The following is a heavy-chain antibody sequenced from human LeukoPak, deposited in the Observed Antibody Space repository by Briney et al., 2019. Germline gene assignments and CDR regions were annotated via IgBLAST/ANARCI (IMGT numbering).Heavy chain of an antibody. V-gene: IGHV3-30*18. CDR2: ISYDGSNK. CDR1: GFTFSSYG. D-gene: IGHD5-18*01. CDR3: AKDRVTAMVIDY. J-gene: IGHJ4*02. Sequence: GGSLRLSCAASGFTFSSYGMHWVRQAPGKGLEWVAVISYDGSNKYYADSVKGRFTISGDNSKNTLYLQMNSLRAEDTAVYYCAKDRVTAMVIDYWGQGTLVTVSS.